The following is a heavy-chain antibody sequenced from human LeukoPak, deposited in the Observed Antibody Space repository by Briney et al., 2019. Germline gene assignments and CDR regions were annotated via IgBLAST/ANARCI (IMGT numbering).Heavy chain of an antibody. V-gene: IGHV3-15*01. D-gene: IGHD2-8*01. J-gene: IGHJ6*03. CDR2: IKSKTDGGTT. Sequence: GGSLRLSCAASGFTFSNAWMSWVRQAPGKGLEWVGRIKSKTDGGTTDYAAPVKGRFTIPRDDSKNTLYLQMNSLKTEDTAVYYCTTKYCTNGVCQLGYYYYYMDVWGKGTTVTVSS. CDR3: TTKYCTNGVCQLGYYYYYMDV. CDR1: GFTFSNAW.